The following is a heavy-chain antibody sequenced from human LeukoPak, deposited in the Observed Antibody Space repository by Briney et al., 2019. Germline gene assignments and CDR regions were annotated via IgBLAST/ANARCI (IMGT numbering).Heavy chain of an antibody. Sequence: PGKSLRLSCAASGFTFSNYAIHWLPQAPGKGLEGVAAISYDGNNKYYADSVKGRFTISRDNSKNTLFLQIHSLSAEDTALYYCTTDISLFDYWGQGTLVTVSS. CDR2: ISYDGNNK. CDR3: TTDISLFDY. D-gene: IGHD3-3*02. J-gene: IGHJ4*02. CDR1: GFTFSNYA. V-gene: IGHV3-30*04.